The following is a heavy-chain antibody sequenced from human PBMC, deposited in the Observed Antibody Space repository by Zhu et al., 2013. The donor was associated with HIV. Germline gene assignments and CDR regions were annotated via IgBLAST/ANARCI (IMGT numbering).Heavy chain of an antibody. Sequence: QVQLQESGPGLVKPSETLSLTCTVSGGSISSYYWSWIRQPPGKGLEWIGYIYYSGSTNYNPSLKSRVTISVDTSKNQFSLKLSSVTAADTAVYYCARVNYIWGSYGVVDYWGQGTLVTVSS. CDR2: IYYSGST. V-gene: IGHV4-59*01. CDR3: ARVNYIWGSYGVVDY. D-gene: IGHD3-16*01. CDR1: GGSISSYY. J-gene: IGHJ4*02.